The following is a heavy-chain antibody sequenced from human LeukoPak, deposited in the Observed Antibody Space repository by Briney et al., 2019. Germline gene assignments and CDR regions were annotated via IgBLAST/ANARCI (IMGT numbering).Heavy chain of an antibody. CDR2: FTSMSRTI. CDR1: GFSFSNYG. CDR3: ARQSSGIAATDKIDY. J-gene: IGHJ4*02. D-gene: IGHD6-13*01. V-gene: IGHV3-21*01. Sequence: GGSLRLSCAASGFSFSNYGMLWVRQAPGKGLEWVSSFTSMSRTIYYADSVKGRFTISRDDAKESLYLQMNSLRAEDTAIYYCARQSSGIAATDKIDYWGQGVLVTVSS.